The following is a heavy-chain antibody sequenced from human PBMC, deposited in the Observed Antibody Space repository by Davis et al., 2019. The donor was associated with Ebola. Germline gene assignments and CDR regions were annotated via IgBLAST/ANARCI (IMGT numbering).Heavy chain of an antibody. V-gene: IGHV3-11*01. CDR1: GFTFSDYY. J-gene: IGHJ6*04. Sequence: GESLNIPCAASGFTFSDYYMSWIRQAPGKGLEWVSYISSSGSTIYYADSVKGRFTISRDNAKNSLYQQMNSLRAEDTAVYYCARDFYCSGGSCLLYYYYGMDVWGKGTTVTVSS. CDR3: ARDFYCSGGSCLLYYYYGMDV. CDR2: ISSSGSTI. D-gene: IGHD2-15*01.